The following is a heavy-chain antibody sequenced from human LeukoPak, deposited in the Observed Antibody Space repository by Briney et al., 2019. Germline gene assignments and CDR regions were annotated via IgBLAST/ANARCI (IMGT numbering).Heavy chain of an antibody. Sequence: GGSLRLSCAASGFTFSSYGMSWVRQAPGKGLEWVSAISGSGGSTYYADSVKGRFTISRDNSKNTLYLQMNSLRAEDTAVYYCAKDYSKTSYYGSGTYYRPNWFDPWGQGTLVTVSS. J-gene: IGHJ5*02. CDR2: ISGSGGST. CDR3: AKDYSKTSYYGSGTYYRPNWFDP. V-gene: IGHV3-23*01. D-gene: IGHD3-10*01. CDR1: GFTFSSYG.